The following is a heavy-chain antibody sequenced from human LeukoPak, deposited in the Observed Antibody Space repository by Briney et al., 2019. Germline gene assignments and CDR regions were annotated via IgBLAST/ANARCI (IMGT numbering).Heavy chain of an antibody. CDR2: IYYSGST. D-gene: IGHD3-3*01. V-gene: IGHV4-59*01. CDR3: ARGLGIFGVVIT. Sequence: TSETLPLTCTVSGGSISSYYWSWIRQPPGKGLEWIGYIYYSGSTNYNPSLKSRVTISVDTSKNQFSLKLSSVTAADTAVYYCARGLGIFGVVITWGQGTLVTVSS. J-gene: IGHJ5*02. CDR1: GGSISSYY.